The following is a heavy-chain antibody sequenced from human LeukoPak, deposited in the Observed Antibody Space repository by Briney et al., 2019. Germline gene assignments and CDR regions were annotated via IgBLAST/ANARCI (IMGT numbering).Heavy chain of an antibody. CDR1: GFTFSNYG. D-gene: IGHD3-22*01. Sequence: GGSLRLSCAASGFTFSNYGMHWVRQAPGKGMEWVAFIRYDGSSKYCTDSVKGRFTISRDNSKNTLYLQMNSLRAEDTAVYYCAKDRAMIVVPILEPFDYWGQGTLVTVSS. CDR3: AKDRAMIVVPILEPFDY. CDR2: IRYDGSSK. V-gene: IGHV3-30*02. J-gene: IGHJ4*02.